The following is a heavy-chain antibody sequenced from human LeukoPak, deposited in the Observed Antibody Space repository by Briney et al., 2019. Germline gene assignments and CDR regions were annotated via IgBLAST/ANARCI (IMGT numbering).Heavy chain of an antibody. Sequence: GGSLRLSCTVSGFTVSSNSMSWVRQAPGKGLEWVSFIYSDNTHYSDSVKGRFTISRDNSKNTLYLQMNSLGGEDTAVYYCAKSRLVVTAFDYWGQGSLVTVSS. CDR3: AKSRLVVTAFDY. CDR1: GFTVSSNS. CDR2: IYSDNT. J-gene: IGHJ4*02. D-gene: IGHD4-23*01. V-gene: IGHV3-53*01.